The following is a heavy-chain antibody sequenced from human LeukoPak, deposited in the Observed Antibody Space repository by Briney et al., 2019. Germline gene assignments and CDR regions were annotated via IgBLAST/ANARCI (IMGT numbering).Heavy chain of an antibody. D-gene: IGHD4-11*01. CDR2: IRYDGATK. J-gene: IGHJ4*02. Sequence: GGSLRLSCAASGFTFSSYGMHWVRQAPGKGLEWVAFIRYDGATKYYRDSVKGRFTISRGNSKNTLYLQMNSLRAEDTAVYYCTKDHYSNYLYYFDYWGQGTLVTVSS. CDR1: GFTFSSYG. CDR3: TKDHYSNYLYYFDY. V-gene: IGHV3-30*02.